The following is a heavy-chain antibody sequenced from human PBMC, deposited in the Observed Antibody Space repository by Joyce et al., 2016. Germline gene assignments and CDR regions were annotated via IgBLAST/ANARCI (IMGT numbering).Heavy chain of an antibody. CDR1: GGAFSNFT. J-gene: IGHJ6*02. V-gene: IGHV1-69*12. D-gene: IGHD1-14*01. Sequence: QVLPVQSGATVKRPGSSLRVSCKSSGGAFSNFTVNWVRQAPGQRLEWMGGIIPFFGAAKYAEHFQGRVTLTADLSTRTAYMELSSLTSADTAGYYCAGGGTSSGHYFFYTLDVWGPGTTVIVSS. CDR2: IIPFFGAA. CDR3: AGGGTSSGHYFFYTLDV.